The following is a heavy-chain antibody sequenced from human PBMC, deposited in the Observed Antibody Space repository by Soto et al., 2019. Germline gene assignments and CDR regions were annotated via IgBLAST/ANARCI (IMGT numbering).Heavy chain of an antibody. CDR3: ARALGPINWFDH. CDR1: GGSFSGYY. J-gene: IGHJ5*02. CDR2: INHSGST. V-gene: IGHV4-34*01. Sequence: TLSLTCAVYGGSFSGYYWSWIRQPPGKGLEWIGEINHSGSTNYNPSLKSRVTISVDTSKNQFSLKLSSVTAADTAVYYCARALGPINWFDHWGQGTLVTVSS.